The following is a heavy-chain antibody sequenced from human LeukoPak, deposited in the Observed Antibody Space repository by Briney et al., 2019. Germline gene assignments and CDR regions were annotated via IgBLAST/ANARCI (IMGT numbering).Heavy chain of an antibody. D-gene: IGHD3-3*01. V-gene: IGHV4-31*03. CDR3: ARGTGTRITIFGVVISAFDI. CDR2: IYYSGST. CDR1: GGSISSGGYY. Sequence: SETLSLTCTVSGGSISSGGYYWSWIRQHPGKGLEWIGYIYYSGSTYYNPSLKSRVTISVDRPKNQFSLKLSSVTAADTAVYYCARGTGTRITIFGVVISAFDIWGQGTMVTVSS. J-gene: IGHJ3*02.